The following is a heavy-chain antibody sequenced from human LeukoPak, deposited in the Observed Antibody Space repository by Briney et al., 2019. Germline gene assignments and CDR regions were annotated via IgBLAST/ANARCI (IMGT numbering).Heavy chain of an antibody. V-gene: IGHV3-43*01. J-gene: IGHJ6*02. CDR3: TKDMEWGMDV. Sequence: GGSLRLSCAAPGFTFDRHPMHWVRQPPGKGPEWVSLIGWDGTNIDYADSVKGRFTISRDNSKNFVYLQMHSLRTEDTALYYCTKDMEWGMDVWGQGTTVIVSS. CDR2: IGWDGTNI. D-gene: IGHD3-3*01. CDR1: GFTFDRHP.